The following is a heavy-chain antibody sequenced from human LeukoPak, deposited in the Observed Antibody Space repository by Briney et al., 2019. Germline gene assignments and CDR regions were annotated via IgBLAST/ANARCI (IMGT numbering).Heavy chain of an antibody. J-gene: IGHJ2*01. D-gene: IGHD1-26*01. CDR2: IKLDVSET. Sequence: GGSLRLSCAASGFTFSSYWMTWVRQAPGKGLEWVANIKLDVSETYYVDSVRGRFTISRDNTKNSLYLQMDSLRAEDTAVYYCVTTWGAHYWYFDLWGRGALVTVSS. CDR3: VTTWGAHYWYFDL. CDR1: GFTFSSYW. V-gene: IGHV3-7*01.